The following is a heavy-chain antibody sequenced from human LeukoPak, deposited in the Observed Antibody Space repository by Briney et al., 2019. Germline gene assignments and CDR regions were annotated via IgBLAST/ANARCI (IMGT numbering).Heavy chain of an antibody. J-gene: IGHJ4*02. CDR3: ARGDWGSFKSPDS. CDR1: GYTFTDYY. D-gene: IGHD7-27*01. V-gene: IGHV1-2*02. Sequence: ASVKVSCKASGYTFTDYYIHWVRQAAGQGLEWMGWITPKNGGTNYAQKFQGRVIMTGDTSITTAYMELSSLRSDDTAVYYCARGDWGSFKSPDSWGQGTLVTVSS. CDR2: ITPKNGGT.